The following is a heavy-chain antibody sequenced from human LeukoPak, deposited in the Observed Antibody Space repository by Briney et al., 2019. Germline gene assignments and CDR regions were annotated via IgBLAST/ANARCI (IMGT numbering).Heavy chain of an antibody. CDR3: ARDADSSGYYYYMNV. Sequence: GGSLRLSCAASGFTVSSNYMSWVRQAPGKGLEWVSVIYSGGSTYYADSVKGRFTISRDNSKNTLYLQMNSLRAEDTAVYYCARDADSSGYYYYMNVWGKGTTVTVSS. CDR2: IYSGGST. J-gene: IGHJ6*03. CDR1: GFTVSSNY. V-gene: IGHV3-53*01. D-gene: IGHD3-22*01.